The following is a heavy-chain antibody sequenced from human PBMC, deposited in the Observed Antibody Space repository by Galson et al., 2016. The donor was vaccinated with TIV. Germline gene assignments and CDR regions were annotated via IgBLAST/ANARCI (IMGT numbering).Heavy chain of an antibody. V-gene: IGHV3-30*09. J-gene: IGHJ5*02. D-gene: IGHD3-22*01. CDR2: ISDDGNSK. CDR1: GFTFSPYA. Sequence: SLRLSCAASGFTFSPYAMHWVRQAPGKGLEWLAVISDDGNSKYYADSVKGRFAISRDNSINTLYLQMNNLRVEDTAVYYCAKDGYYYDSNSKNWFDPWGQGTLVTVSS. CDR3: AKDGYYYDSNSKNWFDP.